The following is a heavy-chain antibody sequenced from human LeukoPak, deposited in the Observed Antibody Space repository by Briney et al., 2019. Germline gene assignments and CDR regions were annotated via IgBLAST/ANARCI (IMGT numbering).Heavy chain of an antibody. CDR2: INSDGSST. V-gene: IGHV3-74*01. D-gene: IGHD3-10*01. Sequence: PGGSLRLSCAASGFAFSRSWMRWARQPPGEGLVWVSHINSDGSSTSYADSVKGRFTISRDNAKNTVYLQMNSLRVEDTAVYYCASETYYYGSGSYYKGQLWGQGTLVTVSS. CDR3: ASETYYYGSGSYYKGQL. J-gene: IGHJ4*02. CDR1: GFAFSRSW.